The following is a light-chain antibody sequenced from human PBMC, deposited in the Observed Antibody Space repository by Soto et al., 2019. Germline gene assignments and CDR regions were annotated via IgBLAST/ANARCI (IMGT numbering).Light chain of an antibody. CDR3: QPYGSSRWT. J-gene: IGKJ1*01. V-gene: IGKV3-20*01. CDR2: GAS. Sequence: EIVLTQSPGTLSLSPGERATLSCRASQTVSSGYLAWYQQKPGQAPRLLIYGASSRASGIPDRFSGSGSGTDFTLTVSRLEPEDFAVYYCQPYGSSRWTFGQGTKVEIK. CDR1: QTVSSGY.